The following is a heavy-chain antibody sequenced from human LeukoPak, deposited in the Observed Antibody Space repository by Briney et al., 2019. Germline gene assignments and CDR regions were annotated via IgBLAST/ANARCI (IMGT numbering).Heavy chain of an antibody. CDR1: GGSISSYY. CDR2: IYYSGST. V-gene: IGHV4-59*01. Sequence: SETLSLTCTVSGGSISSYYWSWIRQPSGKGLEWIAYIYYSGSTNYNPSLKSRVTISVDTSRNQFSLKLSSVTAADTAVYYCASTWIQLWPFDYYMDVWGKGTTVTVSS. CDR3: ASTWIQLWPFDYYMDV. D-gene: IGHD5-18*01. J-gene: IGHJ6*03.